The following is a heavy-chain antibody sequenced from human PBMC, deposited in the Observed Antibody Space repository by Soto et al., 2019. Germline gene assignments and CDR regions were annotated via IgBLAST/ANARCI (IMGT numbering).Heavy chain of an antibody. Sequence: SVKVSCKASGGTFSSYAISWVRQAPGQGLEWMGGIIPIFGTANYAQKFQGRVTITADESTSTAYMELSSLRSEDTAVYYCASWLRQYSYGRGYYFDYWGQGTLVTVSS. CDR1: GGTFSSYA. CDR2: IIPIFGTA. CDR3: ASWLRQYSYGRGYYFDY. J-gene: IGHJ4*02. V-gene: IGHV1-69*13. D-gene: IGHD5-18*01.